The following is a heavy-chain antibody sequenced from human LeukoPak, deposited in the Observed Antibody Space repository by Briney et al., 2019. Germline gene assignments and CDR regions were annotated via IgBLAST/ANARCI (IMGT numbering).Heavy chain of an antibody. CDR3: ARQSRDGSKTRGYYFDS. D-gene: IGHD3-10*01. V-gene: IGHV5-51*01. CDR1: GYXFTNYW. Sequence: GESLKISCQVSGYXFTNYWICWVRQMPGKGLESMGIIYPADSDTTYSPSFEGQVTISADKSIDTVYLQWSSLKASDTATYYCARQSRDGSKTRGYYFDSWGQGTLVTVSS. J-gene: IGHJ4*02. CDR2: IYPADSDT.